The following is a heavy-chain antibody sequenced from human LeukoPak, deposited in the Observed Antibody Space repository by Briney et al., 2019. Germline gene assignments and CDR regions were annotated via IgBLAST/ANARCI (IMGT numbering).Heavy chain of an antibody. D-gene: IGHD3-22*01. Sequence: ASVKVSCKASGCTFTSYAISWVRQAPGQGLEWMGRIIPILGVANYAQKFQGRVTITADKSTTTAYMELSSLRSEDTAVYYCARERSVKEAYYYDSSGPLNAFDIWGQGTMVTVSS. V-gene: IGHV1-69*04. CDR3: ARERSVKEAYYYDSSGPLNAFDI. CDR1: GCTFTSYA. CDR2: IIPILGVA. J-gene: IGHJ3*02.